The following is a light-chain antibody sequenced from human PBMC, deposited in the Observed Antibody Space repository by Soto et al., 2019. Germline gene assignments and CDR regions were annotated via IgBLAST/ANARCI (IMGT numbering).Light chain of an antibody. CDR2: NAS. CDR1: QSVSSY. CDR3: QQRSDWPT. V-gene: IGKV3-11*01. Sequence: EIVLTQSPATLSLSPGERATLSCRASQSVSSYLAWYQQKPGQAPRLVIYNASRRATGIPARFSGSGSGTDFTLTISSLQPEDFAVYYCQQRSDWPTFGQGTKVDIK. J-gene: IGKJ1*01.